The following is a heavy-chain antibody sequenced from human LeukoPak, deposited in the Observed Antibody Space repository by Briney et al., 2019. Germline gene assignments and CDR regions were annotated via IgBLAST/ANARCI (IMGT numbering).Heavy chain of an antibody. J-gene: IGHJ6*02. D-gene: IGHD2-15*01. V-gene: IGHV3-30*02. CDR1: GFTFSSYG. CDR2: IRYDGSNK. Sequence: GGSLRLSCAASGFTFSSYGMHWVRQAPGKGLEWVAFIRYDGSNKYYADSVKGRFTISRDNSKNTLYLQMNSLRAEDTAVYYCAKDIGPSGPDTPISYGMDVWGQGTTVTVSS. CDR3: AKDIGPSGPDTPISYGMDV.